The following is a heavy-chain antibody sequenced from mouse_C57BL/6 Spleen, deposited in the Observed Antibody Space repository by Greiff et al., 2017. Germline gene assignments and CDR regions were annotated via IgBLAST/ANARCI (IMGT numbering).Heavy chain of an antibody. V-gene: IGHV1-19*01. J-gene: IGHJ1*03. CDR1: GYTFTDYY. CDR2: INPSTGGT. Sequence: VQLQQSGPVLVKPGASVKMSCKASGYTFTDYYMNWVKQSHGKSLEWIGEINPSTGGTSYNQKFKGKATLTVDKSSSTAYMQLKSLTSEDSAVXYGARTGYGSSYWYFDVWGTGTTVTVSS. CDR3: ARTGYGSSYWYFDV. D-gene: IGHD1-1*01.